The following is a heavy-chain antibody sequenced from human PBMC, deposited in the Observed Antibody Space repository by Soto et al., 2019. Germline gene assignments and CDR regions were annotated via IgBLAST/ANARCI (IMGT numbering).Heavy chain of an antibody. Sequence: NPSETLSLTCTVSGGSVSSSSYYWGCIRQPPGKGLEWIGTIYYTGSTSYSPSLKRRVTISVDTSKTQFSLNLSSVTATDTAVYYCAGRRAGDYYFDYWGQGTLVTVSS. D-gene: IGHD1-26*01. CDR3: AGRRAGDYYFDY. J-gene: IGHJ4*02. V-gene: IGHV4-39*01. CDR1: GGSVSSSSYY. CDR2: IYYTGST.